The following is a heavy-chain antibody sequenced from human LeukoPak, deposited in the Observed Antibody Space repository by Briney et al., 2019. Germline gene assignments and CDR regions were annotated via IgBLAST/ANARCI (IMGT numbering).Heavy chain of an antibody. CDR3: ARGRYSGTTYYFDY. J-gene: IGHJ4*02. CDR1: GFTFSSYA. D-gene: IGHD5-12*01. Sequence: GGSLRLSCAASGFTFSSYAMSWVRQAPGKGLEWVSAISDSGGSTYYADSVKGRFTISRDTSKNTLYLQMHSLRAEDTAMYYCARGRYSGTTYYFDYWGQGTLVTVSS. V-gene: IGHV3-23*01. CDR2: ISDSGGST.